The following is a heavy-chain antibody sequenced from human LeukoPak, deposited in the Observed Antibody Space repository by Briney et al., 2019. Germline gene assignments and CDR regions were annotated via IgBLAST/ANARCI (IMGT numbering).Heavy chain of an antibody. CDR3: ARDRYQPYRLNWFDP. CDR1: GGSISSSNW. D-gene: IGHD2-2*01. Sequence: PSETLSLTCAVSGGSISSSNWWSWVRQPPGKGLEGIGEIYHSGSTNYNPSLKSRVSISVDKSRNQFSLKLSSVTAADTAVYYCARDRYQPYRLNWFDPWGQGTLVTVSS. CDR2: IYHSGST. V-gene: IGHV4-4*02. J-gene: IGHJ5*02.